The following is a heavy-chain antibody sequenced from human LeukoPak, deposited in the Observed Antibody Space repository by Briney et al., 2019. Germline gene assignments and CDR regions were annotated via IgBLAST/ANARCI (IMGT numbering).Heavy chain of an antibody. Sequence: GGSLRLSCAASRFTLSTYWMSWVRQAPGKGLEWVSAISGSGGSTYYADSVKGRFTISRDNSKNTLYLRMNSLRAEDTAVYYCAKAHQHYDSSGYHTDLYFDYWGQGTLVTVSS. CDR1: RFTLSTYW. D-gene: IGHD3-22*01. CDR2: ISGSGGST. CDR3: AKAHQHYDSSGYHTDLYFDY. J-gene: IGHJ4*02. V-gene: IGHV3-23*01.